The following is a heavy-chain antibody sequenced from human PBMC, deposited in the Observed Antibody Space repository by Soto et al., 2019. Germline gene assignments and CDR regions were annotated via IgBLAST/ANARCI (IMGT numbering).Heavy chain of an antibody. Sequence: EVQLLESGGGLVQPGESLRLSCEASGFTFSRFAMSWVRQDPGKGLEWVSGITGDGRNTYYANSMEGRFTVSRDNAKDTMYLQMNSLRADDTAVYYCAKGRPSLGGTGRGAMDVWGQGTTVTVSS. V-gene: IGHV3-23*01. J-gene: IGHJ6*02. CDR1: GFTFSRFA. CDR2: ITGDGRNT. CDR3: AKGRPSLGGTGRGAMDV. D-gene: IGHD3-16*01.